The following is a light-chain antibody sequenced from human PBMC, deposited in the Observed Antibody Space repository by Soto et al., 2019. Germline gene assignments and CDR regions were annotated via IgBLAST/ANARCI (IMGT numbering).Light chain of an antibody. CDR1: SSNIGAGYD. CDR2: GNN. J-gene: IGLJ2*01. Sequence: QSVLTQPPSVSGAPGQRVTISCTGSSSNIGAGYDVHWYQQLPGTAPKLLIYGNNNRPSGVPDRFSGSKSGTTASLAITGLHAEEDADYYCQSYDSSLSGLVFGTGTKLTVL. CDR3: QSYDSSLSGLV. V-gene: IGLV1-40*01.